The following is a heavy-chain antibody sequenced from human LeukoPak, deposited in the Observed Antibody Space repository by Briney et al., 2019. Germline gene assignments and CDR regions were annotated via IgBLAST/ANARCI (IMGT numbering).Heavy chain of an antibody. J-gene: IGHJ4*02. CDR3: ARVGSSWDLLDY. V-gene: IGHV3-7*01. Sequence: PGGSLRLSCAASGFTFSSYWMSWVRQVPGKGLEWVANTHQDESEKQYGDSVKGRFTISRDNAKNLLYLQMNSLRVEDTATYYCARVGSSWDLLDYWGQGTLVTVSS. CDR2: THQDESEK. CDR1: GFTFSSYW. D-gene: IGHD6-13*01.